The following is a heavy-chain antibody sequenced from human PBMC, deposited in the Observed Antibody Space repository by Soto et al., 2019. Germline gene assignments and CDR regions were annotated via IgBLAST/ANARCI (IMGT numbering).Heavy chain of an antibody. CDR1: GGSVYSGRYY. J-gene: IGHJ5*02. CDR3: AREGLMADRTCDP. V-gene: IGHV4-61*01. CDR2: VYYNGNT. Sequence: QVQLQESGPGLVKPSETLSLTCTVSGGSVYSGRYYWSWIRQPPGRGLEWIGYVYYNGNTNYNPSPSGAVTISVDTSTQPFSRKLTSVTAADTAVYFCAREGLMADRTCDPWGQGTLVTVSS.